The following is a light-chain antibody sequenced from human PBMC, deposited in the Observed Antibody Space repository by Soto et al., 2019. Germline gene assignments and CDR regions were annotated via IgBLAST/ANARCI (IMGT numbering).Light chain of an antibody. V-gene: IGKV4-1*01. CDR1: QSVLYSSNNKNY. Sequence: DIVMTQSPDSLAVSLGERATINCKSSQSVLYSSNNKNYLAWYQQKPGQPPKLLIYWASTRESGVPDRFSGSGSGTDFTLTISSLQAEDVAVYYCQQYYSTPTWTFGQGTKGDIK. CDR3: QQYYSTPTWT. CDR2: WAS. J-gene: IGKJ1*01.